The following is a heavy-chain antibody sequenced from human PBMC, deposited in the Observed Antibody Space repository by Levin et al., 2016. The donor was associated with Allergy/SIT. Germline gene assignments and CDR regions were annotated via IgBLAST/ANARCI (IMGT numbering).Heavy chain of an antibody. V-gene: IGHV4-59*08. Sequence: SETLSLTCTVSGGSISSYYWSWIRQPPGKGLEWIGYIYYSGSTNYNPSLKSRVTISVDTSKNQFSLKLSSVTAADTAVYYCARLSGYYYYYGMDVWGQGTTVTVSS. J-gene: IGHJ6*02. CDR1: GGSISSYY. CDR2: IYYSGST. CDR3: ARLSGYYYYYGMDV.